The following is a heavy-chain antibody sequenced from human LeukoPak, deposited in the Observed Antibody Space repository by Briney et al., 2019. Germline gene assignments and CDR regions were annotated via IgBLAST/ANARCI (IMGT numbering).Heavy chain of an antibody. V-gene: IGHV4-59*08. CDR3: ARQLDWFDP. CDR2: IYYSGST. Sequence: LEWIGYIYYSGSTNYDPSLKSRVTISVDTSKNQFSLKLSSVTAADTAVYYCARQLDWFDPWGQGTLVTVSS. J-gene: IGHJ5*02.